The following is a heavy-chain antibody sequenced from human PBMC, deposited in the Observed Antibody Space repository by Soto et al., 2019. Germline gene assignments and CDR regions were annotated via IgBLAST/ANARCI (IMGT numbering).Heavy chain of an antibody. CDR2: ISYDGSNK. V-gene: IGHV3-30*18. CDR1: GFTFSSYG. J-gene: IGHJ4*02. D-gene: IGHD3-3*01. CDR3: AKGSILEWLWVDY. Sequence: QVQLVESGGGVVQPGRSLRLSCAASGFTFSSYGMHWVRQAPGKGLEWVAVISYDGSNKYYADSVKGRFTISRDNSKNTLYLQMNSLRAEDTAVYYCAKGSILEWLWVDYWGQGTLVTVSS.